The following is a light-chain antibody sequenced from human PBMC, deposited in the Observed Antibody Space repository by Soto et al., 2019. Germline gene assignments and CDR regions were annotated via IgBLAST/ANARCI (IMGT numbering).Light chain of an antibody. Sequence: DIPLTQSPSFLSASVEDGITISCRASQDISSLLAWYQQKPGKAPRLLIHTASTLQSGVPSRFSGSGAGTEFTLTISSLQPEDFATYYCQHRHSYPITFGQGTRLEIK. CDR2: TAS. V-gene: IGKV1-9*01. J-gene: IGKJ5*01. CDR1: QDISSL. CDR3: QHRHSYPIT.